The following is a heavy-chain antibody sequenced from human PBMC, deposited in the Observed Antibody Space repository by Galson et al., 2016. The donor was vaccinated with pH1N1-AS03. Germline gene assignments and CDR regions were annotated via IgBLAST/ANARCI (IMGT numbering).Heavy chain of an antibody. J-gene: IGHJ3*02. V-gene: IGHV3-30*18. D-gene: IGHD2-15*01. Sequence: SLRLSCAASGFSFRSYGMHWVRQAPGKGLEWVAGVSFDGSNEYYADSVKGRFTSSRDNSKNYLQMNSLRVEDTAVYYCAKAHQQKSAGPGSDAFDIWGQGAVVTVSS. CDR3: AKAHQQKSAGPGSDAFDI. CDR1: GFSFRSYG. CDR2: VSFDGSNE.